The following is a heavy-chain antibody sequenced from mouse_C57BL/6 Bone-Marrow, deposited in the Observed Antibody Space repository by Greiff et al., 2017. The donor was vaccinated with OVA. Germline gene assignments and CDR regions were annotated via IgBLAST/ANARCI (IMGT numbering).Heavy chain of an antibody. CDR2: IRLKSDNYAT. CDR1: GFTFSNYW. Sequence: DVKLQESGGGLVQPGGSMKLSCVASGFTFSNYWMNWVRQSPEKGLEWVAQIRLKSDNYATHYAESVKGRFTISRDDSKSSVYLQMNNLRAEDTGIYYCTGTMAKAYWGQGTLVTVSA. V-gene: IGHV6-3*01. D-gene: IGHD1-1*02. CDR3: TGTMAKAY. J-gene: IGHJ3*01.